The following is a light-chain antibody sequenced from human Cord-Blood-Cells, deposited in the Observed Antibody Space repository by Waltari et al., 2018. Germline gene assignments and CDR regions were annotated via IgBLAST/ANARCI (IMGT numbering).Light chain of an antibody. J-gene: IGKJ4*01. CDR3: QQYDNLLT. Sequence: DIQMTQSPSSLSAYVGDRVTITCQASKDISNYLNWYQQKPGKAPKLLIYDASNLETGVQSRFSGSGSGTDFTFTISSLQPEDIATYYCQQYDNLLTFGGGTKVEIK. CDR1: KDISNY. CDR2: DAS. V-gene: IGKV1-33*01.